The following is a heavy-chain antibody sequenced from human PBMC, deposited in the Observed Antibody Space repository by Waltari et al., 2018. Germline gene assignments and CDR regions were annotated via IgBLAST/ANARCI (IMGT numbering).Heavy chain of an antibody. CDR3: ARTSCDSTDCDGFDY. CDR1: GSTFTCND. V-gene: IGHV1-8*01. CDR2: MNRNSGKK. D-gene: IGHD3-22*01. Sequence: VQLMPSAAEVTTPGASVTVSCNASGSTFTCNDINWARQATGQGPEWMGWMNRNSGKKGYGQNFQGRVTLTRDTSKSTAYMELSSLRSEDTAVYYCARTSCDSTDCDGFDYWGQGTLVTVSS. J-gene: IGHJ4*02.